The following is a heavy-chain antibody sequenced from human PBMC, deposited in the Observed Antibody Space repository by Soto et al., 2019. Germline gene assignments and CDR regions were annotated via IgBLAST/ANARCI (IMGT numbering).Heavy chain of an antibody. CDR3: VHRRYLDALTGYSH. CDR2: VYWDDDK. V-gene: IGHV2-5*02. D-gene: IGHD3-9*01. CDR1: GFSLSTTNVG. J-gene: IGHJ4*02. Sequence: QITLKESGPTLVKPTQTLTLTCTFSGFSLSTTNVGVDWIRQPPGKALEWLALVYWDDDKRYSPSLKSRLTVTKDTSKNQVVLTMTNTDPVDTATYYCVHRRYLDALTGYSHWGQGTLVTVSS.